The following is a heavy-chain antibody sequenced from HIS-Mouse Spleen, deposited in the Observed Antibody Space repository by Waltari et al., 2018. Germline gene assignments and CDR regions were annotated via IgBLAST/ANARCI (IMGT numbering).Heavy chain of an antibody. CDR1: GGSISSSSYY. D-gene: IGHD6-13*01. CDR3: ARDASYDSSSWYYYYYGMDV. J-gene: IGHJ6*02. V-gene: IGHV4-39*02. Sequence: QLQLQESGPGLVKPSETLSLTCTVSGGSISSSSYYWGWIRQPPGKGLEWIGSIYYSGSTYYNPSLKSRVTISRDNAKNTLYLQMNSLRAEDTAVYYCARDASYDSSSWYYYYYGMDVWGQGTTVTVSS. CDR2: IYYSGST.